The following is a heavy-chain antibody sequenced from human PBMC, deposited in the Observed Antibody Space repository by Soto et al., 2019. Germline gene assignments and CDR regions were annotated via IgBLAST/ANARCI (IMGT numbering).Heavy chain of an antibody. CDR3: ASDGIAARPWFDP. CDR1: GYTFTVYY. D-gene: IGHD6-13*01. V-gene: IGHV1-2*02. CDR2: IDPNSGGT. Sequence: ASVKVSCKASGYTFTVYYMHCVLQSPLQWLDWMGFIDPNSGGTNYAQKFQGRVTMTRDTSISTAYMELSRLRSDDTAVYYCASDGIAARPWFDPWGQGTLVTVSS. J-gene: IGHJ5*02.